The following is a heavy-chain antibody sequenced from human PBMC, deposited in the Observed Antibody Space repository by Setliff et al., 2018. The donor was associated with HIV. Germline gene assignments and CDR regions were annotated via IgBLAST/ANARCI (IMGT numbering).Heavy chain of an antibody. CDR3: ARDRAEADVGGGVRGPTYFCDY. CDR2: IIPVFGSA. J-gene: IGHJ4*02. CDR1: GGNFRFYA. Sequence: GASVKVSCKASGGNFRFYAISWVRQAPGRGLEWMGGIIPVFGSAHYAQKFQDRITITTDESTSSVFVELSNLRPDDTAIYYCARDRAEADVGGGVRGPTYFCDYWGQGTLVTVSS. D-gene: IGHD3-16*01. V-gene: IGHV1-69*05.